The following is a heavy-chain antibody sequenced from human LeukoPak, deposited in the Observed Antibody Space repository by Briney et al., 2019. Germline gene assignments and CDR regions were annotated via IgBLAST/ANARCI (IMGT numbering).Heavy chain of an antibody. D-gene: IGHD4-17*01. CDR1: GYTFAGYF. CDR2: INANSGDT. CDR3: ARDLISTPYGELDY. Sequence: GASVKVSCKTSGYTFAGYFLHWVRQAPTQGLQWMGRINANSGDTDLAQAFQDRVTMTRDTSIYTAYMELSSLTSDDTAIYYCARDLISTPYGELDYGGQGTLVAVSS. V-gene: IGHV1-2*06. J-gene: IGHJ4*02.